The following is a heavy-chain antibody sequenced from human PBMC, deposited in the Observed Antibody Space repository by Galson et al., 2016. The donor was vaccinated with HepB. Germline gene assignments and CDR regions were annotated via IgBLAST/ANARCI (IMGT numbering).Heavy chain of an antibody. V-gene: IGHV1-46*01. CDR3: ARAGGTYFKTLEY. CDR2: INPSGGST. Sequence: SVKVSCKASGYNFSSFWMHWVRQAPGQGLQWMGIINPSGGSTAYAQEFQGRVTMTRDTSTSTVYMELSSLRSEDTAVYYCARAGGTYFKTLEYWGQGTLVTVSS. CDR1: GYNFSSFW. D-gene: IGHD1-26*01. J-gene: IGHJ4*02.